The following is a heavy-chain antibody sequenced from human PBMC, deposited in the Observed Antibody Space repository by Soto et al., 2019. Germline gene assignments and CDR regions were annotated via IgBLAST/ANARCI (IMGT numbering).Heavy chain of an antibody. CDR2: ISSSSSYI. V-gene: IGHV3-21*01. J-gene: IGHJ6*02. D-gene: IGHD6-19*01. Sequence: EVQLVESGGGLVKHGGSLRLSCAASGFTFSSYSMNWVRQAPGKGLEWVSSISSSSSYIYYADSVKGRFTISRDNAKNSLYLQMNSLRAEDTAVYYCARDDRRIAVAGAYYYGMDVWGQGTTVTVSS. CDR1: GFTFSSYS. CDR3: ARDDRRIAVAGAYYYGMDV.